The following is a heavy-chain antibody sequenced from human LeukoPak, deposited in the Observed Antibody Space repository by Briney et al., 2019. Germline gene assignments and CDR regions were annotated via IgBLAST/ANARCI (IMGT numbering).Heavy chain of an antibody. D-gene: IGHD3-10*01. CDR3: ARSEYYGSGSYYTYPDY. Sequence: GGSLRLSCAASGFTFSNYWMNWVRQAPGKGLEWVANIKQDGGEKSYVDSVKGRFTISRDNAKNSLHLQMNSLRAEDTAVYYCARSEYYGSGSYYTYPDYWGQGTLVTVPS. J-gene: IGHJ4*02. CDR1: GFTFSNYW. CDR2: IKQDGGEK. V-gene: IGHV3-7*01.